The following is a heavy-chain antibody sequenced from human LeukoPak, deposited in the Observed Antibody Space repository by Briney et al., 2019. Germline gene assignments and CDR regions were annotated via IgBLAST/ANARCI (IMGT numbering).Heavy chain of an antibody. CDR3: AKDMVGATLDAFDI. V-gene: IGHV3-30*02. CDR1: GFTFSSYG. Sequence: GGSLRLSCAASGFTFSSYGMHWVRQAPGKGLEWVAFIRYDGSNKYYADSVKGRFTISRDNSKNTLYLQMSSLRAEDTAVYYCAKDMVGATLDAFDIWGQGTMVTVSS. CDR2: IRYDGSNK. D-gene: IGHD1-26*01. J-gene: IGHJ3*02.